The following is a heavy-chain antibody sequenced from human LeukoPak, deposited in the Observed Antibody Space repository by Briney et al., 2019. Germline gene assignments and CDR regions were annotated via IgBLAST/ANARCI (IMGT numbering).Heavy chain of an antibody. CDR2: ISAYNGNT. CDR3: ARVSWSELLWFGESINWFDP. CDR1: GYTFTSYD. D-gene: IGHD3-10*01. V-gene: IGHV1-18*01. J-gene: IGHJ5*02. Sequence: ASVKVSCKASGYTFTSYDINWVRQATGQGLEWMGWISAYNGNTNYAQKLQGRVTMTTDTSTSTAYMELRSLRSDDTAVYYCARVSWSELLWFGESINWFDPWGQGTLVTVSS.